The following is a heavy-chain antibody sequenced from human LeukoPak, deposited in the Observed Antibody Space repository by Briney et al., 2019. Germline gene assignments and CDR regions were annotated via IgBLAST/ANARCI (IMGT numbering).Heavy chain of an antibody. D-gene: IGHD3-10*01. CDR3: ARVKAASGVAFDI. CDR1: GFTFSSYA. CDR2: ISSNGGST. Sequence: GGSLRLSCAASGFTFSSYAMHWVRQAPGKGLEYVSAISSNGGSTYYANSVKGRFTISRDNSKNTLYLQMGSLRAEDMAVYYCARVKAASGVAFDIWGQGTMVTVSS. J-gene: IGHJ3*02. V-gene: IGHV3-64*01.